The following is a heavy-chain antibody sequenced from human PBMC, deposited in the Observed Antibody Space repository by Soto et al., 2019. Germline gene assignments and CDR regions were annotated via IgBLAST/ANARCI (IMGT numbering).Heavy chain of an antibody. Sequence: SETLSLTCTVSGGSISSYYWSWIRQPPGKGLEWIGYIYHSGSSNYNPSLKSRVTILLDTSKNQLSLKLSSVTAADTAVYYCARQRSFVVIPWWFDPGGQGTLVTVSS. V-gene: IGHV4-59*08. CDR3: ARQRSFVVIPWWFDP. D-gene: IGHD3-16*01. CDR1: GGSISSYY. CDR2: IYHSGSS. J-gene: IGHJ5*02.